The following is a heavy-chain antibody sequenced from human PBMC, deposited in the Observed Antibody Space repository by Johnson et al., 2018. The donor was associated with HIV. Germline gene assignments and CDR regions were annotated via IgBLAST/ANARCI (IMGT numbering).Heavy chain of an antibody. D-gene: IGHD3-3*01. V-gene: IGHV3-30*02. CDR2: IRYDGSNK. CDR1: GFTFSSYG. Sequence: QVQLVESGGGVVQPGGSLRLSCAASGFTFSSYGMHWVRQAPGKGLEWVAFIRYDGSNKYYADSVKGRFTISRDNSKNTLYLQMNSLRAEDTAVYYCARGDFWSGYPDAFDIWGQGTMVTVSS. J-gene: IGHJ3*02. CDR3: ARGDFWSGYPDAFDI.